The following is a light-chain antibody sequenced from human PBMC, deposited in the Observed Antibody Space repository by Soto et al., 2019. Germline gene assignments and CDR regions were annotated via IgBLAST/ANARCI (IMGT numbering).Light chain of an antibody. CDR1: QSVNSN. Sequence: KVMTQSPATLSVSPGERATLSCRASQSVNSNLAWYQQKPGQAPRLLLYGASTRAIGIPARFSGSASGTDSTLPIGSLRSEDSEVFYCQKYNDWPLTFGGGPKGE. J-gene: IGKJ4*01. CDR3: QKYNDWPLT. CDR2: GAS. V-gene: IGKV3-15*01.